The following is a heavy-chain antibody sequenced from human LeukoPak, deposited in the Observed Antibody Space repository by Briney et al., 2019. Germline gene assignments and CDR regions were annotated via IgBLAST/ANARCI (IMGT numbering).Heavy chain of an antibody. CDR2: INHSGST. Sequence: KPSETLSLTCAVYGGSFSGYYWSWIRQPPGKGLEWIGEINHSGSTNYNPSLKSRVTISVDTSKNQFSLKLSSVTAADTAVYYCARSGYSWIDYWGQGTLVTVSS. D-gene: IGHD5-18*01. CDR1: GGSFSGYY. V-gene: IGHV4-34*01. J-gene: IGHJ4*02. CDR3: ARSGYSWIDY.